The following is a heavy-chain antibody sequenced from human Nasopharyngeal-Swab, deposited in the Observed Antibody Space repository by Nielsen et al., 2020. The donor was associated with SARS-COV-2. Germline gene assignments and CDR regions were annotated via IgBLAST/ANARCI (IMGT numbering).Heavy chain of an antibody. CDR3: ARDLVGATY. J-gene: IGHJ4*02. V-gene: IGHV3-30*04. Sequence: GESLKISCAASGFTFSSYAMHWVRQAPGKGLEWVAVISYDGSNKYYADSVKGRFTISSDNSKNTLYLQMNSLRAEDTAVYYCARDLVGATYWGQGTLVTVSS. CDR1: GFTFSSYA. D-gene: IGHD1-26*01. CDR2: ISYDGSNK.